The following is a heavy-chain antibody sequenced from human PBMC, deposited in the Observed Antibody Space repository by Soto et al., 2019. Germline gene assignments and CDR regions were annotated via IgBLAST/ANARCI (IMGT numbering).Heavy chain of an antibody. CDR2: IYYSVST. J-gene: IGHJ4*02. CDR3: ARVIGMIVARFEY. D-gene: IGHD3-22*01. V-gene: IGHV4-30-4*01. CDR1: GGSISSGDYY. Sequence: SETLSLTCTVSGGSISSGDYYWSWIRQPPGKGLEWIGYIYYSVSTYYNPSLKSRLTISVDTSKNKFSLKLSSVTAADTAVYYCARVIGMIVARFEYSGQGTMVTVSS.